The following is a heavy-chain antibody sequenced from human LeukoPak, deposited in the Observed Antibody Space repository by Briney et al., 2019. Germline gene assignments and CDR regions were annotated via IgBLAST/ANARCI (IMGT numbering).Heavy chain of an antibody. V-gene: IGHV3-11*01. J-gene: IGHJ4*02. CDR1: GFTFSDYY. CDR3: ARDRKTYYFDY. Sequence: GGSLRLSCAASGFTFSDYYMSWIRQAPGKGLEWVSYISSSGSTIYYADSVKGRFTISRDNAKDSLYLQMNSLRAEDTAVYYCARDRKTYYFDYWGQGTLVTVSS. CDR2: ISSSGSTI.